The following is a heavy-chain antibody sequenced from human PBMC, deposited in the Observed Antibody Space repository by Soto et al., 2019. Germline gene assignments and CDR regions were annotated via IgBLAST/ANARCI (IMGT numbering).Heavy chain of an antibody. J-gene: IGHJ6*02. CDR3: AREGGYFDSSGSGVYHYYGVVV. CDR1: GGSISPYF. D-gene: IGHD3-22*01. CDR2: IYFSGST. Sequence: SETLSLTCTVSGGSISPYFWSWIRQPAGKGLEWIGRIYFSGSTHYEPSLKSRVTMSVDTSMKQFSLKMRSVTAADTAVYYCAREGGYFDSSGSGVYHYYGVVVWGQGTTVTVSS. V-gene: IGHV4-4*07.